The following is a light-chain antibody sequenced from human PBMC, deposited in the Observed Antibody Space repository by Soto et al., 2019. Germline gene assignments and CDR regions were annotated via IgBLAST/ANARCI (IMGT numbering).Light chain of an antibody. J-gene: IGKJ4*01. CDR3: QQYYSLPLT. CDR2: WAS. V-gene: IGKV4-1*01. Sequence: DIVMTQSPDSLAVSLGERATFNCKSSQRVLYSSNKKNYLACYQQRPGQPPKLLIYWASTRYSGVPDRFSGSGSGTDFTLTISSLQAEDVAVYYCQQYYSLPLTFGGGTKVEIK. CDR1: QRVLYSSNKKNY.